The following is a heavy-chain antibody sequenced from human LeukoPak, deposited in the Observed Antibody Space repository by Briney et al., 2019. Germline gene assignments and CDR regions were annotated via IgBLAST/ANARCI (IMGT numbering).Heavy chain of an antibody. J-gene: IGHJ3*02. CDR2: INHGGFT. CDR1: GASLSGYY. D-gene: IGHD5-18*01. V-gene: IGHV4-34*01. Sequence: SETLSLTCAVSGASLSGYYWSWIRQSPGKGLEWIGEINHGGFTNYNPSLKSRVTISVDTSTNQIALRLSSLTAADTAVYFCARSHLWPSGTFDIWGQGTVVAVSS. CDR3: ARSHLWPSGTFDI.